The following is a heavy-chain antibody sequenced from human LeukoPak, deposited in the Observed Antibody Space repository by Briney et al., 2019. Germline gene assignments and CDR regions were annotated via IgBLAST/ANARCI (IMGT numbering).Heavy chain of an antibody. D-gene: IGHD6-13*01. CDR1: GYSFTRQW. J-gene: IGHJ4*02. CDR2: IYPGDSDT. CDR3: AVTPGIAAAGSDY. Sequence: GESLKISCKGSGYSFTRQWIGWVRQMPGKGLEWMGIIYPGDSDTRYSPSFQGKVTISADKSISTAYLQWSSLKASDTAMYYCAVTPGIAAAGSDYWGQGTLVTVSS. V-gene: IGHV5-51*01.